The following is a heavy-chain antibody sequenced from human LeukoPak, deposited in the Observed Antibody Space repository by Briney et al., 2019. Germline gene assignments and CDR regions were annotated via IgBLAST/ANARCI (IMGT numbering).Heavy chain of an antibody. V-gene: IGHV4-39*07. CDR2: IYYSGST. D-gene: IGHD2-2*01. J-gene: IGHJ4*02. CDR3: ARHHPQDIVVVPAAIGY. Sequence: SETLSLTCTVSGGSISSSSYYWGWIRQPPGKGLEWIGSIYYSGSTYYNPSLKIRVTISVDTSKNQFSLKLSSVTAADTAVYYCARHHPQDIVVVPAAIGYWGQGTLVTVSS. CDR1: GGSISSSSYY.